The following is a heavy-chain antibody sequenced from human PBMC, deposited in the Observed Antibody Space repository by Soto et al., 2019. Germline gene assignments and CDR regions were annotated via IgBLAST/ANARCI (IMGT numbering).Heavy chain of an antibody. J-gene: IGHJ4*02. CDR2: VNWNGKTT. V-gene: IGHV3-43*01. D-gene: IGHD1-1*01. CDR1: GFSFDAFT. CDR3: AKEGGTIYFDS. Sequence: GGSLRLSCAASGFSFDAFTMHWVRQAPGKGLEWVSFVNWNGKTTNYADSVRGRFTIFRDNRRKSLHLQMNRLRSEDTAFYYCAKEGGTIYFDSWGGGTLVTVSS.